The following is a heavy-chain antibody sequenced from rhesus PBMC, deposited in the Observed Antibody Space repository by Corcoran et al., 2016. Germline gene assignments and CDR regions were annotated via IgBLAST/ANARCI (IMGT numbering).Heavy chain of an antibody. CDR3: ARERGESVSYYSPRGY. Sequence: QLQLQESSPGMVKPSETLSLTCAVSGGSISSNYWGRIRQPPGTGLAWIGRISGSGGSTDHNPFRKSPVTISADTSKNQFSLKLSSVTAADTAGYYWARERGESVSYYSPRGYWGQGVLVTVSS. CDR1: GGSISSNY. V-gene: IGHV4-173*01. D-gene: IGHD3-16*01. CDR2: ISGSGGST. J-gene: IGHJ4*01.